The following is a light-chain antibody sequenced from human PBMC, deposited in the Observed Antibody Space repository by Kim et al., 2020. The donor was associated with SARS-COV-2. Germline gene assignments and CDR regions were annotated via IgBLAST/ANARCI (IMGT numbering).Light chain of an antibody. Sequence: DIQLTQSPSSLSASVGDRVTITCQASHDIGDYLNWYHQKPGKAPKLLIYDASNLETGVPSRFSGSGSVTDFTFTISSLQPEDIGTYYCQQYDNLPLTFGQGTRLEIK. J-gene: IGKJ5*01. CDR3: QQYDNLPLT. V-gene: IGKV1-33*01. CDR2: DAS. CDR1: HDIGDY.